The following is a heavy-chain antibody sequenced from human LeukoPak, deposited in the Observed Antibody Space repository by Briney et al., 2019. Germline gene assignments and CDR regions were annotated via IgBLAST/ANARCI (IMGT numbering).Heavy chain of an antibody. CDR2: INPSGGST. D-gene: IGHD3-10*01. Sequence: ASVKVSCKASGYTFTSYYMHWVRQAPGQGLEWMGIINPSGGSTNYAQKLQGRVTMTTDTSTSTAYMELRSLRSDDTAVYYCARDRMVRGPYYLFSLTSPEDYWGQGTLVTVSS. J-gene: IGHJ4*02. CDR3: ARDRMVRGPYYLFSLTSPEDY. V-gene: IGHV1-46*01. CDR1: GYTFTSYY.